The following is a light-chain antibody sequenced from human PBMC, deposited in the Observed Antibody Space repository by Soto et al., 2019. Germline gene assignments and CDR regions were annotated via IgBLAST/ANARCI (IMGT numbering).Light chain of an antibody. CDR1: SSDVGGYNY. CDR2: EIN. J-gene: IGLJ3*02. V-gene: IGLV2-14*01. CDR3: QVWDSSTYVV. Sequence: QSVLTQPASVSGSPGQSITISCTGTSSDVGGYNYVSWYQQHPGKAPKLLIYEINTRPSGVSNRFSGSKSGNTASLTISRAQAGDEADSYCQVWDSSTYVVFGGGTKLTVL.